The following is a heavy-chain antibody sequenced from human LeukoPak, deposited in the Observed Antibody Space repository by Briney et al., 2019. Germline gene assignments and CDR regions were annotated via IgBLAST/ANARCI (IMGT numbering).Heavy chain of an antibody. CDR2: IYYSGNT. J-gene: IGHJ4*02. Sequence: PSETLSLTCTVSGGSISTSNYYWGWIRQPPGKGLEWIGSIYYSGNTYYNPSLKSRVTISVDTSKNQFSLRLSSVTAADTAVYYCARPNWNDLHFDYWGQGTLVTVSS. D-gene: IGHD1-1*01. CDR1: GGSISTSNYY. V-gene: IGHV4-39*07. CDR3: ARPNWNDLHFDY.